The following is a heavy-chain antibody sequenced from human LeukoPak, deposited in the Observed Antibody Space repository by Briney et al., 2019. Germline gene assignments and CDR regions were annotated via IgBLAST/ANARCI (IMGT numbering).Heavy chain of an antibody. D-gene: IGHD3-10*01. CDR2: IYYSGST. CDR1: GGSISGGGYY. J-gene: IGHJ4*02. Sequence: SETLSLTCTVSGGSISGGGYYWSWIRQHPGKGLEWIGYIYYSGSTYYNPSLKSRVTISVDTSKNQFSLKLSSVTAADTAVYYCARSSDRGSGQGDYWGQGTLVTVSS. CDR3: ARSSDRGSGQGDY. V-gene: IGHV4-31*03.